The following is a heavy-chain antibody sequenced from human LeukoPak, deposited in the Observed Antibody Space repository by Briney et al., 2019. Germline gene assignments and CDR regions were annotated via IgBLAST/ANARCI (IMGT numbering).Heavy chain of an antibody. V-gene: IGHV3-30*18. J-gene: IGHJ5*02. D-gene: IGHD1-26*01. CDR3: AKSREDWFDP. CDR2: ISYDGSNK. CDR1: GFTFSSYG. Sequence: PGRSLRLSCAASGFTFSSYGMHRVRQAPGKGLEWVAVISYDGSNKYYADSVKGRFTISRDNSKNTLYLQMNSLRAEDTAVYYCAKSREDWFDPWGQGTLVTVSS.